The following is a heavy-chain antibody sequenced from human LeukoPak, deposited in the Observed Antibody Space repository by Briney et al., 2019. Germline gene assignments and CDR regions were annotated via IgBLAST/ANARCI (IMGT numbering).Heavy chain of an antibody. Sequence: ASVKVSCKASGGTFSSYAISWVRQAPGQGLEWMGGIIPIFGVVKYAQKFQGRVTITADKSTRTAYMELSSLRSEDTAVYYCARDRGLRFLEWSTREEYFDYWGQGTLVTVSS. CDR3: ARDRGLRFLEWSTREEYFDY. CDR1: GGTFSSYA. D-gene: IGHD3-3*01. J-gene: IGHJ4*02. CDR2: IIPIFGVV. V-gene: IGHV1-69*10.